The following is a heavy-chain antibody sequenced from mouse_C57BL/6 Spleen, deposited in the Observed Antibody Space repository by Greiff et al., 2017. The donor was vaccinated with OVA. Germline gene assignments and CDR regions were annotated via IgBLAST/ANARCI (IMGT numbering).Heavy chain of an antibody. CDR3: TGYGSSYWYFDV. J-gene: IGHJ1*03. CDR1: GFTFSNYW. CDR2: IRLKSDNYAT. V-gene: IGHV6-3*01. D-gene: IGHD1-1*01. Sequence: DVHLVESGGGLVQPGGSMKLSCVASGFTFSNYWMNWVRQSPEKGLEWVAQIRLKSDNYATHYAESVKGRFTISRDDSKSSVYLQMNNLRAEDTGIYYCTGYGSSYWYFDVWGTGTTVTVSS.